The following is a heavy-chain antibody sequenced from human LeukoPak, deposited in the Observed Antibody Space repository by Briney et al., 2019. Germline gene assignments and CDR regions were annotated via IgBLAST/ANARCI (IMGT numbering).Heavy chain of an antibody. CDR2: IYPGDSDT. V-gene: IGHV5-51*01. CDR3: ARILSHSSSWYYFDY. Sequence: GESLQISCKGSGYSFTSYWIGWVRQMPGKGLEWMGIIYPGDSDTRYSPSFQGQVTISANKSISTAYLQWSSLKASDTAMYYCARILSHSSSWYYFDYWGQGTLVTVSS. CDR1: GYSFTSYW. J-gene: IGHJ4*02. D-gene: IGHD6-13*01.